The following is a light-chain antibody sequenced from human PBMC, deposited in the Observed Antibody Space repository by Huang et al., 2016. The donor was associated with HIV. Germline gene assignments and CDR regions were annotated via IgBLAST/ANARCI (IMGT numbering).Light chain of an antibody. V-gene: IGKV3-15*01. CDR2: AAS. Sequence: EIVMTQSPATLSVSPGERATLSCRASQSITSNLAWYQQKPGQAPRLLIYAASTRATGILARCSGSGSGTEVTLSISSLQSEDFAVYYCQQYNNWPPWTFGQGTKVEIK. J-gene: IGKJ1*01. CDR3: QQYNNWPPWT. CDR1: QSITSN.